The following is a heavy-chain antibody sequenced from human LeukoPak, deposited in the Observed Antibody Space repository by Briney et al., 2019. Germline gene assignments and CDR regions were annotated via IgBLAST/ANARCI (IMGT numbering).Heavy chain of an antibody. CDR2: MSYDGFNK. D-gene: IGHD5-18*01. CDR3: AKTKGYSYGYYFDY. Sequence: GGSLRLSCAASGFTFSSYAMHWVRQSLGKGLEWVAVMSYDGFNKYYADSVKGRFTISRDNSKNTLYLQMNSLSAEDTAVYYCAKTKGYSYGYYFDYWGQGTLVTVSS. CDR1: GFTFSSYA. J-gene: IGHJ4*02. V-gene: IGHV3-30*18.